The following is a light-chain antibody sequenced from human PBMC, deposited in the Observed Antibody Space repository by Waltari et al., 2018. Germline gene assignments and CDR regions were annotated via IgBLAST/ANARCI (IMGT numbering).Light chain of an antibody. CDR1: SGHSNYA. V-gene: IGLV4-69*01. Sequence: QLVLTQLPSASASLGASVKLTCTLSSGHSNYAIAWHQQQPDKGPRYLMKVNSDGSHTKGDGIPDRFSGSSAGAERYLTISSLQSDDEADYYCQTWDTGVVFGRGTQLTVL. CDR2: VNSDGSH. CDR3: QTWDTGVV. J-gene: IGLJ7*01.